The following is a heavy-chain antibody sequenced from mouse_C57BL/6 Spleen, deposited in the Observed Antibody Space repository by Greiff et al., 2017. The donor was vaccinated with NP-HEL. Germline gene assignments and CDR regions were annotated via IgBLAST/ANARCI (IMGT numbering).Heavy chain of an antibody. CDR3: TRDYYYGSGYAMDY. V-gene: IGHV5-9-1*02. J-gene: IGHJ4*01. Sequence: EVQRVESGEGLVKPGGSLKLSCAASGFTFSSYAMSWVRQTPEKRLEWVAYISSGGDYIYYADTVKGRFTISRDNARNTLYLQMSSLKSEDTAMYYCTRDYYYGSGYAMDYWGQGTSVTVSS. CDR1: GFTFSSYA. CDR2: ISSGGDYI. D-gene: IGHD1-1*01.